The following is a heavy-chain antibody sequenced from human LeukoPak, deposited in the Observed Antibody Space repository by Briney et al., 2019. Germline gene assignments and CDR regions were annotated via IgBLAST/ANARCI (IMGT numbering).Heavy chain of an antibody. V-gene: IGHV3-23*01. CDR2: ISGTGGST. D-gene: IGHD5-18*01. CDR3: AKDFAGYSYGYNWDY. Sequence: GGSLRLSCAASGFTFTIYAMTWVRQAPGKGLEWVSTISGTGGSTYYADSVKGRFTISRDNSKNTLSLQMNSLRAEDTAVYYCAKDFAGYSYGYNWDYWGQGILITVSS. J-gene: IGHJ4*02. CDR1: GFTFTIYA.